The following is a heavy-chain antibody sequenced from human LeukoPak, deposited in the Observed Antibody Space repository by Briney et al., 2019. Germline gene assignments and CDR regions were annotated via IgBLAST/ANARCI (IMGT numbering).Heavy chain of an antibody. J-gene: IGHJ4*02. CDR1: RFIFSTFW. CDR3: ARDLGASGSFDY. D-gene: IGHD1-26*01. V-gene: IGHV3-7*04. CDR2: IKKDGSEQ. Sequence: GGSLRLSCAASRFIFSTFWMHWVRQAPGKGLEWVASIKKDGSEQYYVDSVKGRFTISRDNAKDSIYLQMNSLRVEDTAVYYCARDLGASGSFDYWGQGTLVTVSA.